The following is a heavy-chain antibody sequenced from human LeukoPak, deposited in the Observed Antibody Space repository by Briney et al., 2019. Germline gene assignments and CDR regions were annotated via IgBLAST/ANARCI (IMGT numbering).Heavy chain of an antibody. Sequence: PGRSLRLSCAASGFTFSSYGMHWVRQAPGKGLEWVAVISYDGSNKYYADSVKGRFTISRDNSKNTLYLQMNSLRAEDTAVYYCAVMRGCDPFDYWGQGTLVTVSS. CDR3: AVMRGCDPFDY. V-gene: IGHV3-30*03. J-gene: IGHJ4*02. CDR1: GFTFSSYG. D-gene: IGHD3-16*01. CDR2: ISYDGSNK.